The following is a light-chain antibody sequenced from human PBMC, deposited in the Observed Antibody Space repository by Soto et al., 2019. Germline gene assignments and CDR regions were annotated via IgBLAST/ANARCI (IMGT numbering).Light chain of an antibody. V-gene: IGLV2-8*01. CDR2: EVT. J-gene: IGLJ2*01. CDR3: CSYAGSNTFVL. CDR1: SSDVGYYNY. Sequence: QSALTQPPSASGSPGQSVTISCTGTSSDVGYYNYVSWYQQHPGKTPKLMIYEVTKRPSGVHDRFSGSKSGNTDSPTVSGLQAEDEADFYCCSYAGSNTFVLFGGGTKLTVL.